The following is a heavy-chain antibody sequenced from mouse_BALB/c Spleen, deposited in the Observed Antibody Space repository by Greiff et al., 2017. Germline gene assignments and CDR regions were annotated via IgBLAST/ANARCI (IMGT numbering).Heavy chain of an antibody. CDR1: GFTFSSYG. V-gene: IGHV5-6-3*01. CDR2: INSNGGST. J-gene: IGHJ4*01. Sequence: EVKLMESGGGLVQPGGSLKLSCAASGFTFSSYGMSWVRQTPDKRLELVATINSNGGSTYYPDSVKGRFTISRDNAKNTLYLQMSSLKSEDTAMYYCERAMDYWGQGTSVTVSS. CDR3: ERAMDY.